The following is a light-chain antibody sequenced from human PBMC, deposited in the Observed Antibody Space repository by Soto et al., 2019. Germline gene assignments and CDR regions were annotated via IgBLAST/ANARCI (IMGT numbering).Light chain of an antibody. J-gene: IGKJ5*01. V-gene: IGKV3-20*01. Sequence: EIVVTLSPGTLSVSKGERATLSCRASQSVSSSLAWYQQKPGQAPRLLIYGASTRATGIPDRLSGSGSGTDFTLTISRLEPEDFAVYYCQQYGSSPITFGQGTRLEIK. CDR1: QSVSSS. CDR3: QQYGSSPIT. CDR2: GAS.